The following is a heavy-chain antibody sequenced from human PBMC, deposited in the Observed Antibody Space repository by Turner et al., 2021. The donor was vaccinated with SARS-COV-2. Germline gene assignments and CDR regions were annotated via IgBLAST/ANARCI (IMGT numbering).Heavy chain of an antibody. J-gene: IGHJ5*02. CDR3: ATGYQLRVNWFDP. CDR1: GYTLTELS. D-gene: IGHD2-2*01. V-gene: IGHV1-24*01. Sequence: QVQLVQSGAEVKKPGASVKVPCKISGYTLTELSMYWVRQAPGKGLEWMGCFDPEDGETIYAQNFQGRVTMTEDTSTDTAYMELSSLRSEDTAVYFCATGYQLRVNWFDPWGQGTLVTVSS. CDR2: FDPEDGET.